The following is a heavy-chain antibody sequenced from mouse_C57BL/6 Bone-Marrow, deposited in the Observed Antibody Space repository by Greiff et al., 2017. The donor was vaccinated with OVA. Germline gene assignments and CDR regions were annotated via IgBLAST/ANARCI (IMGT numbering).Heavy chain of an antibody. D-gene: IGHD4-1*01. Sequence: QVHVKQPGAELVKPGASVKLSCKASGYTFTSYWMPWVKQRPGQGLEWIGEIDPSDSYTNYNQKFKGKATLTVDTSSSTAYMQLSSLTSEDSAVYYCARSVTGTDLDYWGQGTTLTVSS. CDR3: ARSVTGTDLDY. CDR1: GYTFTSYW. J-gene: IGHJ2*01. CDR2: IDPSDSYT. V-gene: IGHV1-50*01.